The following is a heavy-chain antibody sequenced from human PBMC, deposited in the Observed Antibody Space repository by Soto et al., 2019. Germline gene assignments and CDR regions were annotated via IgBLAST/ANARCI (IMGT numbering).Heavy chain of an antibody. V-gene: IGHV1-69*02. D-gene: IGHD6-25*01. CDR1: GGTFSSYT. CDR2: IIPIHGIA. Sequence: QVQLVQSGAEVKKPGSSVKVSCKASGGTFSSYTISWVRQAPGQGLEWMGRIIPIHGIANYAQKFQGRVKITADKSTSTAYMELSSLRSEDTAVYYCADQRQAAFDIWGQGTMVTVSS. J-gene: IGHJ3*02. CDR3: ADQRQAAFDI.